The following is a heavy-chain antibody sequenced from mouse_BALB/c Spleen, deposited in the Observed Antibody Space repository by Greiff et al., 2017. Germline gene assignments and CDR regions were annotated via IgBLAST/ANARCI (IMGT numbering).Heavy chain of an antibody. Sequence: EVKLMESGGGLVKPGGSLKLSCAASGFTFSDYYMYWVRQTPEKRLEWVATISDGGSYTYYPDSVKGRFTISRDNAKNNLYLQMSSLKSEDTAMYYCARSYDYAFAYWGQGTLVTVSA. V-gene: IGHV5-4*02. CDR1: GFTFSDYY. D-gene: IGHD2-4*01. CDR3: ARSYDYAFAY. J-gene: IGHJ3*01. CDR2: ISDGGSYT.